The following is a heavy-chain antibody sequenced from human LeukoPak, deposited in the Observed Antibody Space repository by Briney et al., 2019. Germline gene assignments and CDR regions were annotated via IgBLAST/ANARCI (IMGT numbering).Heavy chain of an antibody. CDR3: ARSHLPYDSSGYYDY. D-gene: IGHD3-22*01. J-gene: IGHJ4*02. CDR1: GGSFSGYY. CDR2: ISDSGST. Sequence: SETLSLTCAVYGGSFSGYYWSWIRQPPGKGLEWIGEISDSGSTNYNPSLKSRVTISIDTSKNQFSLKLSSVTAADTAVYYCARSHLPYDSSGYYDYWGQGTLVTVSP. V-gene: IGHV4-34*01.